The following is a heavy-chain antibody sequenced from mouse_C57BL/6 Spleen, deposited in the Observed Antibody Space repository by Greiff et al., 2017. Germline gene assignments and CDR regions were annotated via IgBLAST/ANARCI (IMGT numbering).Heavy chain of an antibody. D-gene: IGHD2-10*01. Sequence: QVQLQQPGAELVRPGSSVKLSCKASGYTFTSYWMHWVKQRPIQGLEWIGNIDPSDSETHYNQKFKDKATLTVDKSSSTAYMQLSSLTSEDSAVYYCARASSYYYFDYWGQGTTLTVSS. CDR1: GYTFTSYW. CDR3: ARASSYYYFDY. J-gene: IGHJ2*01. V-gene: IGHV1-52*01. CDR2: IDPSDSET.